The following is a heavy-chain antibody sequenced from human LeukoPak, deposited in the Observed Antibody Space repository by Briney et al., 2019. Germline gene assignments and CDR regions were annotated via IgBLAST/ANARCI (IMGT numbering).Heavy chain of an antibody. D-gene: IGHD5-18*01. CDR2: IYYSGST. CDR1: GGSISSSSYY. J-gene: IGHJ4*02. CDR3: ARGFRDVSGYSYVKELEPLDY. V-gene: IGHV4-39*01. Sequence: SETLSLTCTVSGGSISSSSYYWGWIRQPPGKGLEWIGSIYYSGSTYYNPSLKSRVTISVDTSKNQFSLKLSSVTAADTAVYYCARGFRDVSGYSYVKELEPLDYWGQGTLVTVSS.